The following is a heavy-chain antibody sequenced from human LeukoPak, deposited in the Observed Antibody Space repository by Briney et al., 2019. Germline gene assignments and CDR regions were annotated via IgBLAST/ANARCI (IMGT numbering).Heavy chain of an antibody. CDR3: ARVSGGSFDP. Sequence: KPSETLSLTCTVSGYSISSGYYWGWIRQPPGKGLEWIGYIYYSGSTYYNPSLKSRVTISVDTSKNQFSLKLSSVTAADTAVYYCARVSGGSFDPWGQGTLVTVSS. V-gene: IGHV4-38-2*02. CDR1: GYSISSGYY. J-gene: IGHJ5*02. CDR2: IYYSGST. D-gene: IGHD2-15*01.